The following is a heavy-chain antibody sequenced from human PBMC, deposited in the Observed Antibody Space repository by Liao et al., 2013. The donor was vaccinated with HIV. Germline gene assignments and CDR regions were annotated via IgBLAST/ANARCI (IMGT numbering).Heavy chain of an antibody. J-gene: IGHJ3*02. D-gene: IGHD1-7*01. Sequence: QVQLQESGPGLVKPSETLSLTCTVSGGSISSYYWGWIRQPPGKGLEWIGSFYYSGSTNYNPSLKSRVTISVDTSKNQFSLKLSSVTAADTAMYYCAREGLELQAFDIWGQGTMVTVSS. V-gene: IGHV4-39*07. CDR3: AREGLELQAFDI. CDR1: GGSISSYY. CDR2: FYYSGST.